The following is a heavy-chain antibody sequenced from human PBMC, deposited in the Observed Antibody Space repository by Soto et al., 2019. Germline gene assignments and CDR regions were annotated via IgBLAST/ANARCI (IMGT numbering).Heavy chain of an antibody. CDR3: ARDHGVCSSTSCLNFDV. CDR2: INPNSGGT. D-gene: IGHD2-2*01. J-gene: IGHJ4*02. V-gene: IGHV1-2*04. Sequence: ASVKVSCKASGYTFTGYYIHWVRQAPGQGLEWMGWINPNSGGTTYAQKLEGWVTLTRDTSISTAYMELTRLTSDDTAVYYCARDHGVCSSTSCLNFDVWGQGPLVTFSS. CDR1: GYTFTGYY.